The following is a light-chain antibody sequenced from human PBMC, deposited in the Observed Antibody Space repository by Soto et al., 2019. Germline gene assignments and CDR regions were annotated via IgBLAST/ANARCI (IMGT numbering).Light chain of an antibody. CDR2: AAS. Sequence: DIQMTQSPSSLSASVGDRVTITCRASKSISSYLNWYQQKPGKAPKLLIYAASSLQSGVPSRFSGSGSGTDFSLTISSLQHEDFATYYCQQSYSTPRLTFGGGTKVEIK. J-gene: IGKJ4*01. V-gene: IGKV1-39*01. CDR3: QQSYSTPRLT. CDR1: KSISSY.